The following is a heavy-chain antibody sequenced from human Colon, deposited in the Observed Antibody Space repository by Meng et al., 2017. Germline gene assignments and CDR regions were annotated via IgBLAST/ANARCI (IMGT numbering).Heavy chain of an antibody. D-gene: IGHD4-23*01. V-gene: IGHV4-34*01. CDR3: ARIDYGGNGIEKYFFDY. Sequence: GQVQQWGAGLLKPSEALFLTCAVDGGSFSSYIWTWIRQLPGKGLEWIGKVNHSGITYYNPSLKSRVTISEDTSKNQFSLKLSSVTAADTAVYYCARIDYGGNGIEKYFFDYWGQGTLVTVSS. CDR2: VNHSGIT. CDR1: GGSFSSYI. J-gene: IGHJ4*02.